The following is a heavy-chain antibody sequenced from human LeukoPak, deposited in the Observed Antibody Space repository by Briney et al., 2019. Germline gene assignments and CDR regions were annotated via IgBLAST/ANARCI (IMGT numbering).Heavy chain of an antibody. D-gene: IGHD6-19*01. J-gene: IGHJ4*02. CDR1: GGSISSYY. CDR2: IYFSGST. Sequence: SETLSLTCTVSGGSISSYYWSWIRQPPGKGLEWIGYIYFSGSTNYNPSLKSRVTISLDTSKSQCSLNLSSVTAADTAVYYCARGTAGWVYFDYWGPGTLVTVSS. V-gene: IGHV4-59*01. CDR3: ARGTAGWVYFDY.